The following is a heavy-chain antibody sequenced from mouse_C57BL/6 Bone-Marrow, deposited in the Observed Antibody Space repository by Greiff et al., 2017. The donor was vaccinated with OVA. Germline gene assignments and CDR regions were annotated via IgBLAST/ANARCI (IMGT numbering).Heavy chain of an antibody. J-gene: IGHJ1*03. V-gene: IGHV1-18*01. D-gene: IGHD1-1*01. CDR1: GYTFTDYN. CDR3: ARWGYGSSHWYFDV. Sequence: VQLQQSGPELVKPGASVKIPCKASGYTFTDYNMDWVKQSHGKSLEWIGDINPNNGGTIYNQKFKGKATLTVDKSSSTAYMELRSLTSEDTAVYYGARWGYGSSHWYFDVWGTGTTVTVSS. CDR2: INPNNGGT.